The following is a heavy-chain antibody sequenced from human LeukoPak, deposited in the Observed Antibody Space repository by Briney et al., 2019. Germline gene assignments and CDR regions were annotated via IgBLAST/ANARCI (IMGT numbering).Heavy chain of an antibody. CDR3: ATEDRFNMVAPYYYYGMDV. Sequence: ASVKVSCKVSGYTLTELSMHWVRQAPGKGLEWMGGFDPEDGETIYAQKFQGRVTMTEDTSTDTAYMELSSLRSEDTAVYYCATEDRFNMVAPYYYYGMDVWGQGTTVTVSS. CDR2: FDPEDGET. J-gene: IGHJ6*02. CDR1: GYTLTELS. D-gene: IGHD5-12*01. V-gene: IGHV1-24*01.